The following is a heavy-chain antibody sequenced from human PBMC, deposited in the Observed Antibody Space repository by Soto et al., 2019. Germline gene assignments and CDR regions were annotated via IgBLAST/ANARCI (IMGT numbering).Heavy chain of an antibody. CDR3: AREWEGAQGNGDY. Sequence: QVQLVESGGGVVQPGRSLRLSCAASGFTFSSYGMHWVRQAPGKGLEWVAVIWYDGSNKYYADSVKGRFTISRDNSKNTLDLQMNSLRAEDTAVYYGAREWEGAQGNGDYWGQGTLVTVSS. V-gene: IGHV3-33*01. CDR2: IWYDGSNK. J-gene: IGHJ4*02. D-gene: IGHD1-26*01. CDR1: GFTFSSYG.